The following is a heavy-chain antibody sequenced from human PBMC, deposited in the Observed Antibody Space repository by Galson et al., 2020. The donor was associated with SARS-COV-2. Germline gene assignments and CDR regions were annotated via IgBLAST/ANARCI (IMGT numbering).Heavy chain of an antibody. D-gene: IGHD1-26*01. J-gene: IGHJ4*02. CDR2: ISYDGSNK. Sequence: TGGSLRLSCAASGFTFSSYAMHWVRQAPGKGLEWVAVISYDGSNKYYADSVKGRFTISRDNSKNTLYLQMNSLRAEDTAVYYCASGHSGSYPGYFDYWGQGTLVTVSS. V-gene: IGHV3-30-3*01. CDR1: GFTFSSYA. CDR3: ASGHSGSYPGYFDY.